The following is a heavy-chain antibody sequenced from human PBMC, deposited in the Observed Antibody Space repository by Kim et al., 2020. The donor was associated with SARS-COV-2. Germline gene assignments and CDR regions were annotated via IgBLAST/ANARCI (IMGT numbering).Heavy chain of an antibody. CDR1: GFTFSSYT. D-gene: IGHD3-16*01. J-gene: IGHJ5*02. Sequence: GGSLRLSCAASGFTFSSYTMSWVRQAPGKGLEWVSAISGSGGSTYYADSVKGRFTISRDNSKNTLYLQMNSLRAEDTAVYYCAVTVEPTWFDPWGQGTLVTVSS. V-gene: IGHV3-23*01. CDR3: AVTVEPTWFDP. CDR2: ISGSGGST.